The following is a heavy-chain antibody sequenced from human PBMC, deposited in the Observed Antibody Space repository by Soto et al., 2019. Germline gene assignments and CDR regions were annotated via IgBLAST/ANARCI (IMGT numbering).Heavy chain of an antibody. Sequence: SETLSLTCAVYGGSFSGYYWSWIRQPPGKGLEWIGEINHSGSTNYNPSLKSRVTISVDTSKNQFSLKLSSVTAADTAVYYCARVGITIFGVVIIYYYGMDVWGQGTTVTVS. V-gene: IGHV4-34*01. CDR1: GGSFSGYY. J-gene: IGHJ6*02. CDR2: INHSGST. D-gene: IGHD3-3*01. CDR3: ARVGITIFGVVIIYYYGMDV.